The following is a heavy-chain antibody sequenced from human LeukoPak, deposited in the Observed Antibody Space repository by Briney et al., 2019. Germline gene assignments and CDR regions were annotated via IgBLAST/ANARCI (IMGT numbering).Heavy chain of an antibody. CDR1: GGSISSYY. CDR3: ARHRGYCSGGSCYEDYYYYYMDV. D-gene: IGHD2-15*01. CDR2: IYTSGST. Sequence: SETLSLTCTVSGGSISSYYWSWIRQPAGKGLEWIGRIYTSGSTNYNPSLKSRVTMSVDTSKNQFSLKLSSVTAADTAVYYCARHRGYCSGGSCYEDYYYYYMDVWGKGTTVTISS. J-gene: IGHJ6*03. V-gene: IGHV4-4*07.